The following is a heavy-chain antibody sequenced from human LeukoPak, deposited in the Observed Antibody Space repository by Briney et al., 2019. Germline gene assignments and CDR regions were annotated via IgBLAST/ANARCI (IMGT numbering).Heavy chain of an antibody. V-gene: IGHV1-69*04. CDR3: ARDLDGYSGYLHYYYGMDV. D-gene: IGHD5-12*01. Sequence: GASVKVSCKASGGTFSSYAISWVRQAPGQGLEWMGRIIPILGIANYAQKFQGRVTITADKSTSTAYMELSSLRSEDTAVYYCARDLDGYSGYLHYYYGMDVWGQGTTVTFAS. CDR1: GGTFSSYA. CDR2: IIPILGIA. J-gene: IGHJ6*02.